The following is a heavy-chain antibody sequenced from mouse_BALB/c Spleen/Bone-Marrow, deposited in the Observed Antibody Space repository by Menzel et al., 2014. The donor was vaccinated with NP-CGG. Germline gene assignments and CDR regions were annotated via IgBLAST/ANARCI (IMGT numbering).Heavy chain of an antibody. CDR1: GLNIXDTY. V-gene: IGHV14-3*02. D-gene: IGHD1-1*01. CDR2: IDPANGNT. J-gene: IGHJ3*01. CDR3: ASYYYGSSGFAY. Sequence: EVQLQQSGAELVKPGASVKLSCTASGLNIXDTYMHWVKQRPEQGLEWIGRIDPANGNTKYDPKFQGKATITADTSSNTAYLQLSSLTSEDTAVYYCASYYYGSSGFAYWGQGTLVTVSA.